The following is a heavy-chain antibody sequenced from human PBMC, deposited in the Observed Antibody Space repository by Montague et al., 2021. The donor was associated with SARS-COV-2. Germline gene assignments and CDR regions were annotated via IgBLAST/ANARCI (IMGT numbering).Heavy chain of an antibody. CDR2: ISYDGSNK. V-gene: IGHV3-30*04. CDR3: ATTQRPFTNYYYYYGMDV. D-gene: IGHD6-25*01. J-gene: IGHJ6*02. Sequence: SLRLSCAASGFTFSSYAMHRVRQAPGKGLEWVAVISYDGSNKYYADSVKGRFTISRDNSKNTLYLQMNSLRAEDTAVYYCATTQRPFTNYYYYYGMDVWGQGTTVTVSS. CDR1: GFTFSSYA.